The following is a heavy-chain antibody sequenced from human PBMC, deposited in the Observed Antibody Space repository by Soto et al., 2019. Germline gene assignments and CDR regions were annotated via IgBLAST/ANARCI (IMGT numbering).Heavy chain of an antibody. CDR2: IYHSGST. Sequence: QVQLQESGPGLVKPSGTLSLTCAVSGGSISSSNWWSWVRQPPGKGLEWIGEIYHSGSTNYNPSLKRRVTISVDKSKHQFSLKLRSVTAADTAVYYCARDGRAALIIAAAGTDWGQGTLVTVSS. CDR1: GGSISSSNW. J-gene: IGHJ4*02. CDR3: ARDGRAALIIAAAGTD. D-gene: IGHD6-13*01. V-gene: IGHV4-4*02.